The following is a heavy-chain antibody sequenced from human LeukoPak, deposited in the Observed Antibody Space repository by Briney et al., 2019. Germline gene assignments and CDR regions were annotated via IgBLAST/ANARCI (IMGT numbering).Heavy chain of an antibody. J-gene: IGHJ4*02. CDR2: IIESGGST. D-gene: IGHD3-22*01. CDR1: GFTFSSYG. V-gene: IGHV3-23*01. CDR3: AKHYDSSGYYFDY. Sequence: PGRSLRLSCAASGFTFSSYGMSWVRQAPGKGVEWVSAIIESGGSTFYADSVKGRFTISRDNSKNTLYLQMNSLRAEDTAVYYCAKHYDSSGYYFDYWGQGTLVTVSS.